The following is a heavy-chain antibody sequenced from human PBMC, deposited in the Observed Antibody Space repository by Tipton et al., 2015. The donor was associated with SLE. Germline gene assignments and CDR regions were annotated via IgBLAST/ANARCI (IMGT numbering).Heavy chain of an antibody. CDR1: GFTVSSNY. CDR3: ARGHCTGGVCSDAFDI. D-gene: IGHD2-8*02. CDR2: IYSGGST. Sequence: SLRLSCAASGFTVSSNYMSWVRQAPGKGLEWVSVIYSGGSTYYADSVKGRFTISRDNSKNTLYLQMNSLRAEDTAVYYCARGHCTGGVCSDAFDIWGQGTMVSVPS. V-gene: IGHV3-53*05. J-gene: IGHJ3*02.